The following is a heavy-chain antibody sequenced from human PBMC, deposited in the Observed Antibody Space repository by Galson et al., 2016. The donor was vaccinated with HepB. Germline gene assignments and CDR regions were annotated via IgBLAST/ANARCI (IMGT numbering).Heavy chain of an antibody. CDR2: IDPDSGGT. Sequence: SVKVSCKASGYTFKYNYVHWVRQAPGQGLEWMGWIDPDSGGTKHAQRFQGRVTMTRDTSITTAYMELSRLTSDDTGVYYCAKEGAYGYYGHWGQGTLVTVSS. CDR3: AKEGAYGYYGH. D-gene: IGHD4-17*01. CDR1: GYTFKYNY. J-gene: IGHJ4*02. V-gene: IGHV1-2*02.